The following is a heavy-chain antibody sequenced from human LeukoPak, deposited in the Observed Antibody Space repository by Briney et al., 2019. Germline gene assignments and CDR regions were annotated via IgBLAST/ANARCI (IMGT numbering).Heavy chain of an antibody. J-gene: IGHJ5*02. V-gene: IGHV3-11*01. CDR3: ARGTYYSGSGPGNWFDP. Sequence: SLRLSCAASGFSVSDYYMNWIRQSPGTALEWVSHITKKTPIEYADSVKGRFTISRDNANNLLFLQMDSLRPEDTAVYYCARGTYYSGSGPGNWFDPWGHGTLVTASS. CDR1: GFSVSDYY. CDR2: ITKKTPI. D-gene: IGHD3-10*01.